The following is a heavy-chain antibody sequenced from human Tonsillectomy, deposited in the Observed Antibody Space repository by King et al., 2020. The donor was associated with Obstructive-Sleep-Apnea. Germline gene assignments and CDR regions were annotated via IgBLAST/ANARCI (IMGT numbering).Heavy chain of an antibody. CDR3: ARLKNGDHYYNGMDV. D-gene: IGHD7-27*01. Sequence: VQLQQWGAGLLKPSETLSLTCAVYGGSFSGNSWSWIRQPPGKGLEWIGEINQSGSTNYNPSLKSRVSISVDTSKNQFSLKVTSVTAADTSVYYCARLKNGDHYYNGMDVWGQGTTVTVSS. CDR1: GGSFSGNS. J-gene: IGHJ6*02. CDR2: INQSGST. V-gene: IGHV4-34*01.